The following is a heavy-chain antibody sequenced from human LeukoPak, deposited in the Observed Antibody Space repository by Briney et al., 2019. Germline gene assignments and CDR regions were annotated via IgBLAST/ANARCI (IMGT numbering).Heavy chain of an antibody. CDR3: ARDFYDSSAYSYDY. V-gene: IGHV3-21*06. CDR1: GFTFSSYR. D-gene: IGHD3-22*01. Sequence: GGSLRLSCAASGFTFSSYRMNWVRQAPGKGLEWVSSISSSSSYRYYADSVKGRFTISRDNAKNSLYLQMNSLRAEDTAVYYCARDFYDSSAYSYDYWGKGTLVTVSS. CDR2: ISSSSSYR. J-gene: IGHJ4*02.